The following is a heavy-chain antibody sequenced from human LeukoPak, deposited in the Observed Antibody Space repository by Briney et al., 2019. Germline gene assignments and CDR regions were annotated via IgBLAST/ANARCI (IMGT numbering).Heavy chain of an antibody. J-gene: IGHJ5*02. D-gene: IGHD2-2*01. Sequence: ASVKVSCKASGYTFTGYYMHWVRQAPGQGLEWMGWINPNSGGTNYAQKFQGRVTMTRDTSISTAYMELSRLRSDDTAVYYCARVRVCSSTSCSNWFDPWGQGTLVTVSS. V-gene: IGHV1-2*02. CDR2: INPNSGGT. CDR1: GYTFTGYY. CDR3: ARVRVCSSTSCSNWFDP.